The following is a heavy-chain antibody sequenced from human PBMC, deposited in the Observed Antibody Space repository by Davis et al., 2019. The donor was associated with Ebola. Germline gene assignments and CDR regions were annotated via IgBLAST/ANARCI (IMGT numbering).Heavy chain of an antibody. CDR1: GFTFSSYW. CDR2: INSDGSST. J-gene: IGHJ6*02. V-gene: IGHV3-74*01. Sequence: GESLKISCAASGFTFSSYWMHWVRQAPGKGLEWVSRINSDGSSTSYADSVMGLFTISRDNAKKSLYLQVNSLRAEDTAVYYCTRGGTVTSLIYSYYGLDVWGQGTTVTVSS. CDR3: TRGGTVTSLIYSYYGLDV. D-gene: IGHD4-17*01.